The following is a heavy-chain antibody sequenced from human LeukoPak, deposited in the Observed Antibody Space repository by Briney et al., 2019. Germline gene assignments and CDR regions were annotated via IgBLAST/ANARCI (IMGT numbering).Heavy chain of an antibody. D-gene: IGHD2-2*03. Sequence: GGSLRLSCVGSGFMFSNYSMNWVRQAPGKGLEWVSSISSSSSLIYYADSVKGRFTFSRDNAKNSLYLQMNSLRADDTGLYFCARGGFCRSANCPHRVHFDYWGQGALVTVSS. CDR1: GFMFSNYS. CDR3: ARGGFCRSANCPHRVHFDY. CDR2: ISSSSSLI. J-gene: IGHJ4*02. V-gene: IGHV3-21*01.